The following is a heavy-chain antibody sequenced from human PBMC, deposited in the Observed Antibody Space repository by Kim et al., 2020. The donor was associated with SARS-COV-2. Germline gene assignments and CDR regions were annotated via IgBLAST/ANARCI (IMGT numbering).Heavy chain of an antibody. Sequence: GGSLRLSCAASGITFSNFVMSWVRQAPGKGLEWVSAISGSGVGTYYADSVKGRFTISRDNSNTTLYLQMNSLKAEDTAVYYCAKVRYDFWSAYERWGQGTLVTVSS. CDR1: GITFSNFV. CDR3: AKVRYDFWSAYER. J-gene: IGHJ4*02. CDR2: ISGSGVGT. V-gene: IGHV3-23*01. D-gene: IGHD3-3*01.